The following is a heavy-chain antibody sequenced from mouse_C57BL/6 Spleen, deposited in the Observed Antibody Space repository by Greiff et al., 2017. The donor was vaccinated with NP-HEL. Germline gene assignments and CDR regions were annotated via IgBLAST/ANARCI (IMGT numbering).Heavy chain of an antibody. CDR2: ISYDGSN. V-gene: IGHV3-6*01. D-gene: IGHD2-3*01. Sequence: EVKLLESGPGLVKPSQSLSLTCSVTGYSITSGYYWNWIRQFPGNKLEWMGYISYDGSNNYNPSLKNRISITRDTSKNQFFLKLNSVTTEDTATYYCAKLDGYYTTFFDYWGQGTTLTVSS. J-gene: IGHJ2*01. CDR1: GYSITSGYY. CDR3: AKLDGYYTTFFDY.